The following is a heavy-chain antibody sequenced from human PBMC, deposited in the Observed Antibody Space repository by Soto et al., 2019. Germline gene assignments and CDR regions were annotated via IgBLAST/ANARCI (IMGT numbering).Heavy chain of an antibody. CDR2: IYYSGST. CDR1: GGSISNYY. D-gene: IGHD3-3*01. J-gene: IGHJ6*02. Sequence: SETLSLTCTVSGGSISNYYWSWIRQPPGKGLEWIGSIYYSGSTYYNPSLKSRVTISVDTSKNQFSLKLSSVTAADTAVYYCARLAGDTNYDFWSGYYDRMDVWGQGTTVTVSS. CDR3: ARLAGDTNYDFWSGYYDRMDV. V-gene: IGHV4-59*05.